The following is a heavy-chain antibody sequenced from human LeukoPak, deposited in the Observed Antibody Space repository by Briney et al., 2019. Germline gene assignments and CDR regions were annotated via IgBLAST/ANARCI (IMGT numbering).Heavy chain of an antibody. CDR1: GGSISSFY. Sequence: MASETLSLTCTVSGGSISSFYWSWIRQPPGKGLEWIGYISYSGSTNYNSSLKSRVTISVDTSKNHFSLKLNSVTAADTAVYYCARYSIAWVAYFDYWGRGTLVTVSS. CDR2: ISYSGST. V-gene: IGHV4-59*01. J-gene: IGHJ4*02. D-gene: IGHD6-19*01. CDR3: ARYSIAWVAYFDY.